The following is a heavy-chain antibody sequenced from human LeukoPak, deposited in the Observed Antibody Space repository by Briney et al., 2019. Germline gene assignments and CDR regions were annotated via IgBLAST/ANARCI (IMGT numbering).Heavy chain of an antibody. CDR1: GYTFTGYY. J-gene: IGHJ4*02. CDR2: INPNSGGT. D-gene: IGHD3-10*01. Sequence: ASVKVSCKASGYTFTGYYMHWVRQAPGRGLEWMGWINPNSGGTNYAQKFQGRVTMTRDTSISTAYMELSRLRSDDTAVYYCASLYYGSGSYGRYNPPFDYWGQGTLVTVSS. CDR3: ASLYYGSGSYGRYNPPFDY. V-gene: IGHV1-2*02.